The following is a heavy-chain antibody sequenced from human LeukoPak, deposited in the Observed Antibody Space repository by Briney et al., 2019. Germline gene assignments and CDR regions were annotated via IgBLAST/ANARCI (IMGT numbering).Heavy chain of an antibody. CDR2: IYDSGTT. J-gene: IGHJ4*02. D-gene: IGHD6-19*01. CDR1: GFTVSSNY. Sequence: GGSLRLSCATSGFTVSSNYMSWVRQAPGKGLEWVSVIYDSGTTYYAGSVKGRFLIFRDTSKETVDLQMNSLRVEDTAVYYCAGRRSSGWYAYWGQGTLVTVSS. CDR3: AGRRSSGWYAY. V-gene: IGHV3-53*01.